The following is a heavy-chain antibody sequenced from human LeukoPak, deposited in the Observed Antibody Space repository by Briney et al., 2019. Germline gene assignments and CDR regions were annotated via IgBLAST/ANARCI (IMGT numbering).Heavy chain of an antibody. CDR2: ISWNSGSI. D-gene: IGHD1-26*01. V-gene: IGHV3-9*01. CDR1: GFTFSSYA. J-gene: IGHJ4*02. CDR3: AKGLTWELPFDY. Sequence: GGSLRLSCAASGFTFSSYAMHWVRQAPGKGLEWVSGISWNSGSIGYADSVKGRFTISRDNAKNSLYLQMNSLRAEDTALYYCAKGLTWELPFDYWGQGTLVTVSS.